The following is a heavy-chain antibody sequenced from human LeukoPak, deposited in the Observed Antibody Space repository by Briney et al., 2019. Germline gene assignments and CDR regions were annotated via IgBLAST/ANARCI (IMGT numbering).Heavy chain of an antibody. D-gene: IGHD3-3*01. Sequence: ASVKVSCKASGYTFTIYYMHWVRQAPGQGLEWMGIINPSGGSTSYAQKFQGRVTMTRDTSTSTVYMELSSLRSEDTAVYYCARPSTIFGVVKYAFDIWGQGTMVTVSS. V-gene: IGHV1-46*01. CDR2: INPSGGST. CDR1: GYTFTIYY. CDR3: ARPSTIFGVVKYAFDI. J-gene: IGHJ3*02.